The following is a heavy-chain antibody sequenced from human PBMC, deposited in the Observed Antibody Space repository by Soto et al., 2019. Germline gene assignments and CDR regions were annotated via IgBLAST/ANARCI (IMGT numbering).Heavy chain of an antibody. CDR1: GGNFQTYA. J-gene: IGHJ6*02. Sequence: QVQLEQSGAEVKQPGSSVKVSCKASGGNFQTYAFTWVRQGPGQGLEWMGGIIPVFTSTTSAQKFQGRVTITADESTNSVYMELSSLRSEDTAIYYCARVRTGVYGSGSTSPWFYYGMDVWGQGTAVTVSS. CDR2: IIPVFTST. D-gene: IGHD3-10*01. CDR3: ARVRTGVYGSGSTSPWFYYGMDV. V-gene: IGHV1-69*12.